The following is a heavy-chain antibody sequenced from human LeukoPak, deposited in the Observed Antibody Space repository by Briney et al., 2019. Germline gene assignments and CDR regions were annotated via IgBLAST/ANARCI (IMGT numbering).Heavy chain of an antibody. CDR1: GFTFSSYW. J-gene: IGHJ4*02. Sequence: GGSLRLSCAASGFTFSSYWMSWVRQAPGKGLEWVAHIKQDGSEKYYVDSVKGRFTISRDNAKNSLYLQMNSLRAEDTAVYYCARGELITMIVVVITTFDYWGQGTLVTVSS. CDR3: ARGELITMIVVVITTFDY. V-gene: IGHV3-7*01. CDR2: IKQDGSEK. D-gene: IGHD3-22*01.